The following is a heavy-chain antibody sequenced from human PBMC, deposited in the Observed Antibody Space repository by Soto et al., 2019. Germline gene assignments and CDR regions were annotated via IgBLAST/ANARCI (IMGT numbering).Heavy chain of an antibody. CDR1: GDSFSGADYY. V-gene: IGHV4-30-4*01. Sequence: QVQLQESGPGLVKPSQTLSLSCTLSGDSFSGADYYWSWIRQPPGKGLEWIGYIFNSGSTSYNPXLKGRLTTSTDXSXTXXSLNLRSVTAADTAVYYWARGRGYYSGRRGYHFALWGQGTLVTVSS. CDR2: IFNSGST. D-gene: IGHD3-10*01. J-gene: IGHJ1*01. CDR3: ARGRGYYSGRRGYHFAL.